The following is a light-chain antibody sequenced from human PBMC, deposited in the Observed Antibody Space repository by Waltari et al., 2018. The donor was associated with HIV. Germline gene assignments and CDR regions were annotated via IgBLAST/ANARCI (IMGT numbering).Light chain of an antibody. Sequence: QSALTQPRSVSGSPGQSVTISCTGTSSDVGNYNYVSWYQQHPGKAPKLMIYDVSKRPAGAPDRFSGAKSGNTASLTISGLQAEDEADYYCCSYAGSYVFGIGTEVTVL. V-gene: IGLV2-11*01. CDR3: CSYAGSYV. CDR1: SSDVGNYNY. CDR2: DVS. J-gene: IGLJ1*01.